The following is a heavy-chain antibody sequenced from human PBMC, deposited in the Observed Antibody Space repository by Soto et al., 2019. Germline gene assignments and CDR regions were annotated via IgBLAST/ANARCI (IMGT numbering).Heavy chain of an antibody. CDR2: IIPIFGTA. V-gene: IGHV1-69*13. Sequence: SVKVSCKASGGTFSSYAISWVLQAPGQGLEWMGGIIPIFGTANYAQKFQGRVTITADESTSTAYMELSSLRSEDTAVYYCASHRYSNYYYFDYWGQGTLVTVSS. J-gene: IGHJ4*02. CDR1: GGTFSSYA. CDR3: ASHRYSNYYYFDY. D-gene: IGHD4-4*01.